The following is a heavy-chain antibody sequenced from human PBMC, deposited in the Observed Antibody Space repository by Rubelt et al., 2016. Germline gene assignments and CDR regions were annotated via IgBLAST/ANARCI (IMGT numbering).Heavy chain of an antibody. V-gene: IGHV3-20*04. CDR2: INWNGGST. J-gene: IGHJ3*02. CDR3: ARENSGSYYFYAFDI. Sequence: EVQLVESGGGLVKPGGSLRLSCAASGFTFSNAWMSWVRKAPGKGLEWVSGINWNGGSTGYADSVKGRFTISRDNAKNSLYLQMNSLRAEDTALYYCARENSGSYYFYAFDIWGQGTMVTVSS. CDR1: GFTFSNAW. D-gene: IGHD1-26*01.